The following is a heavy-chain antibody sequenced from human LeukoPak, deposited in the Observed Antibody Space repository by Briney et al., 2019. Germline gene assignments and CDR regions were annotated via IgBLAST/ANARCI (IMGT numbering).Heavy chain of an antibody. V-gene: IGHV3-33*01. J-gene: IGHJ4*02. CDR1: GFAFNTYA. CDR3: ARETFGSGSYPDF. Sequence: GRSLRLSCAASGFAFNTYAMHWVRQAPGQGLEWVALIWHDGSHKFYSNSVRGQFTISRDNSKNTVSLQMNNLRPEDTAVYYCARETFGSGSYPDFWGQGTLVTVSS. D-gene: IGHD3-10*01. CDR2: IWHDGSHK.